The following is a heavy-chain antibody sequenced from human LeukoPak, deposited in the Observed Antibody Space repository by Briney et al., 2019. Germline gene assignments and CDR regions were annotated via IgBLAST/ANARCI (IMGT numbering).Heavy chain of an antibody. V-gene: IGHV3-21*01. CDR1: GFTFSSYS. CDR2: ISSSSSYI. Sequence: GGSLRLSCAASGFTFSSYSMNWVRQAPGKGLEWVSSISSSSSYIYYADSVKGRFTISRDNAKNSLYLQMNSLRAEDTAVYYCAREDGSYCYFDYWGQGTLVTVSP. J-gene: IGHJ4*02. CDR3: AREDGSYCYFDY. D-gene: IGHD1-26*01.